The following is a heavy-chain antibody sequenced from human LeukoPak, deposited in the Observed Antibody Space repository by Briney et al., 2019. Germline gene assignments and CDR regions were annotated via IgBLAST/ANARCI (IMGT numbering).Heavy chain of an antibody. D-gene: IGHD3-3*02. CDR3: ARHFPSYGKADLDY. V-gene: IGHV3-7*01. CDR2: IKEDGSEK. J-gene: IGHJ4*02. Sequence: GGSLRLSCAASGFTFSNYWMTWVRQAPGKGLGWVANIKEDGSEKYYVDSVKGRFTISRDNVKNSLYLQMNSLRVEDTAVYYCARHFPSYGKADLDYWGQGALVTVSS. CDR1: GFTFSNYW.